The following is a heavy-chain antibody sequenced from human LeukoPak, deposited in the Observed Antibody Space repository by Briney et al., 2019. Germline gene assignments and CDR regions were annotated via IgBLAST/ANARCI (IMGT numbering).Heavy chain of an antibody. J-gene: IGHJ4*02. CDR3: AGDRWRGAPDYFDC. Sequence: GGSLRLSCAASGSSPTHDAIHWVRQAPGKGLEWVAVVSKDTVSKLYRDSVKGRFTVSTDSSKNTVYLQMTGLRSEDTAVYYCAGDRWRGAPDYFDCWGQGTLVTVSS. CDR1: GSSPTHDA. D-gene: IGHD1-26*01. V-gene: IGHV3-30*03. CDR2: VSKDTVSK.